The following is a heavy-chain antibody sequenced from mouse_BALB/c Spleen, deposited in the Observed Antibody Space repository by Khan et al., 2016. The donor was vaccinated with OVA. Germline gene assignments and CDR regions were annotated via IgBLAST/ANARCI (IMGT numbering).Heavy chain of an antibody. CDR1: GFTFSTYG. J-gene: IGHJ3*01. V-gene: IGHV5-6*01. CDR3: TRLAYYYNSEGFAY. D-gene: IGHD1-1*01. Sequence: EVELVESGGDLVKPGGSLKLSCAASGFTFSTYGMSWVRQTPDRRLEWVATISTGGHYTYYPDSVKGRFTISRDNAMNTLYLQMSSLKSEDTAIYYCTRLAYYYNSEGFAYWGQGTLVTVSA. CDR2: ISTGGHYT.